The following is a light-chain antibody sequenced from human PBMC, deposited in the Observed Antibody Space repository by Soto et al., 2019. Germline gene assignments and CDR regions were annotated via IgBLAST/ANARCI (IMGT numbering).Light chain of an antibody. Sequence: QAVLTQSPSASASLGASVKLTCTLSSGHSSNAIAWHQQQPEKGPRYLMKVNSDGSHIKGDGIPDRFSGSSSGAERYLTISSLQSEDEADYYCQTWATGIQVFGGGTKLTVL. CDR3: QTWATGIQV. V-gene: IGLV4-69*01. CDR2: VNSDGSH. CDR1: SGHSSNA. J-gene: IGLJ3*02.